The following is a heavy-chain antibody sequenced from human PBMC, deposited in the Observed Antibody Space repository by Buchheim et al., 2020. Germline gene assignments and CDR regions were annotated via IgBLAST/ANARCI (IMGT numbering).Heavy chain of an antibody. CDR1: GLTLSSYA. CDR2: INTDGSSP. CDR3: ARVGTTYDFWSGYVLKGMDV. Sequence: EVQLLESGGGLVQPGGSLRLSCAASGLTLSSYAMSWVRQAPGQGLEWVSRINTDGSSPTYADSVKGRFTISRDNARNTLYLQMNSLRAEDTAVYYCARVGTTYDFWSGYVLKGMDVWGQGTT. J-gene: IGHJ6*02. D-gene: IGHD3-3*01. V-gene: IGHV3-74*02.